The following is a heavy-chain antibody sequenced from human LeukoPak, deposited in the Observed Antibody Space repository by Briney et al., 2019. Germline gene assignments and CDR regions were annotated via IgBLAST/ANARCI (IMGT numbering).Heavy chain of an antibody. J-gene: IGHJ4*02. Sequence: GGSLRLSCAASGFTFSSYGMHWVRQAPGKGLEWVAFIRYDGSNKYYADSVKGRFTISRDNSKNTLYLQMNSLRAEDTAVYYCAKDSIVVVPAAISGFVYWGQGTLVTVSS. CDR2: IRYDGSNK. V-gene: IGHV3-30*02. CDR1: GFTFSSYG. CDR3: AKDSIVVVPAAISGFVY. D-gene: IGHD2-2*02.